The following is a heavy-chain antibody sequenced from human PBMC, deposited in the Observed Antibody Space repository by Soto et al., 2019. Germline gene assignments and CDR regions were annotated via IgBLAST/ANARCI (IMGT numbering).Heavy chain of an antibody. D-gene: IGHD7-27*01. CDR1: GGTFSSYT. J-gene: IGHJ4*02. CDR3: ARGKLWISGDCDY. CDR2: IIPILGIA. Sequence: QVQLVQSGAEVKKPGSSVKVSCKASGGTFSSYTISWVRQAPGQGLEWMGRIIPILGIANYAQKFQGRVTITADKSTSTAYMELSSLRSEDTAVYYCARGKLWISGDCDYWGQGTLVSVSS. V-gene: IGHV1-69*02.